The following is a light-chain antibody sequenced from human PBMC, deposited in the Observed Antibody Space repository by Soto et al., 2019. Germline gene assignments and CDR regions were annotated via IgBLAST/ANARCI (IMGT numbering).Light chain of an antibody. CDR1: STDVGSYNY. Sequence: QSVLTQPASVSGSPGQSITTSCTGTSTDVGSYNYVSWYQQYPGKAPKFMIYDVSNRPSGVSNRFSGTKSGNTASLTISGLQPEDEADYYCSSYTSSSTFVLFGGGTKVTVL. CDR2: DVS. V-gene: IGLV2-14*01. J-gene: IGLJ2*01. CDR3: SSYTSSSTFVL.